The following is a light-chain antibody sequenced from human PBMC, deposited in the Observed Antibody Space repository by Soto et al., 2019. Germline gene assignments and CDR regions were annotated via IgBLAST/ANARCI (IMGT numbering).Light chain of an antibody. V-gene: IGLV2-11*01. CDR3: CSYAGSNTFYV. CDR1: SSDVGGYSY. J-gene: IGLJ1*01. CDR2: DVS. Sequence: QPPLTQPRSVSGSPGQSITISCTGTSSDVGGYSYLSWYQQHPGKGTKLMIYDVSKRPSGVPDRFYGSKSGNTASLTISGLQAEHAADYYCCSYAGSNTFYVFGTGTTVTV.